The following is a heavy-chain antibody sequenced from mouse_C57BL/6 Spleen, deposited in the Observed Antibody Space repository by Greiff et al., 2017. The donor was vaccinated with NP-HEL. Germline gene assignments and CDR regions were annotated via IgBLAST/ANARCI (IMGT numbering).Heavy chain of an antibody. CDR3: AREGAYSNSWFAY. V-gene: IGHV3-6*01. Sequence: VQLKESGPGLVKPSQSLSLTCSVTGYSITSGYYWNWIRQFPGNKLEWMGYISYDGSNNYNPSLKNRISITRDTSKNQFFLKLNSVTTEDTATYYCAREGAYSNSWFAYWGQGTLVTVSA. J-gene: IGHJ3*01. CDR1: GYSITSGYY. CDR2: ISYDGSN. D-gene: IGHD2-5*01.